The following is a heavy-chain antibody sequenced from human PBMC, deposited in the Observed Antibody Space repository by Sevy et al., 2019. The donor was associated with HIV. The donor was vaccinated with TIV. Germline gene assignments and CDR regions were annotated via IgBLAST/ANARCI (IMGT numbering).Heavy chain of an antibody. CDR2: TWFEGSVK. D-gene: IGHD6-19*01. J-gene: IGHJ5*02. CDR3: ARAGPSDWYLES. V-gene: IGHV3-33*01. CDR1: GFSLSNSG. Sequence: GGTLRLSCAASGFSLSNSGMHWVRQAPGKGLEWVAATWFEGSVKYYKDSVKDRFTIFRDNSRNTQYLQINSLRAEETAVYYCARAGPSDWYLESWGQGALVTASS.